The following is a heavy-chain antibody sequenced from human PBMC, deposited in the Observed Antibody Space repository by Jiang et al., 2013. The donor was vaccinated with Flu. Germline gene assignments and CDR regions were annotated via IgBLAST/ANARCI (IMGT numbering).Heavy chain of an antibody. CDR3: ARHALGYCSGGSCPHEGFDL. CDR2: IYPGDSDT. Sequence: GAEVKKPGESLKISCKGSGYSFTSYWIGWVRQMPGKGLEWMGIIYPGDSDTRYSPSFQGQVTISADKSISTAYLQWSSLKASDTAMYYCARHALGYCSGGSCPHEGFDLWGRGTLVTVSS. D-gene: IGHD2-15*01. V-gene: IGHV5-51*01. CDR1: GYSFTSYW. J-gene: IGHJ2*01.